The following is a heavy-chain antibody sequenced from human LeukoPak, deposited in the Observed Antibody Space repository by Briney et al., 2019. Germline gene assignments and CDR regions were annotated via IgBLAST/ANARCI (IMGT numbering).Heavy chain of an antibody. D-gene: IGHD1-1*01. CDR2: ISYDGSNK. CDR1: GFTFSSYA. V-gene: IGHV3-30-3*01. Sequence: GRSLRLSCAASGFTFSSYAMHWVRQAPGKGLEWGAVISYDGSNKYYADSVKGRFTISRDNSKNTLYLQMNSLRAEDTAVYYCARDNIPLLEYAFDIWGQGTMVTVSS. J-gene: IGHJ3*02. CDR3: ARDNIPLLEYAFDI.